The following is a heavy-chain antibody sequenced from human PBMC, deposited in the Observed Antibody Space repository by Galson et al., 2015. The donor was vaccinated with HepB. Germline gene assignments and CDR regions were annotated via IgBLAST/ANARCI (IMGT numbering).Heavy chain of an antibody. CDR1: GFTFDDYA. CDR2: ISWNSGSI. CDR3: AKDKWITGTALLLDY. J-gene: IGHJ4*02. V-gene: IGHV3-9*01. Sequence: SLRLSCAASGFTFDDYAMHWVRQAPGKGLEWVSGISWNSGSIGYADSVKGRFTISRDNAKNSLYLQMNSLRAEDTALYYCAKDKWITGTALLLDYWGQGTLVTVSS. D-gene: IGHD1-7*01.